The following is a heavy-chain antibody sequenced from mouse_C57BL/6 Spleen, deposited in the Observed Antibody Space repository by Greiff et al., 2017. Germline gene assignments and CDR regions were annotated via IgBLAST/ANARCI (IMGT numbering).Heavy chain of an antibody. V-gene: IGHV1-15*01. CDR3: TRIYYGNYWFAY. J-gene: IGHJ3*01. CDR2: IDPETGGT. CDR1: GYTFTDYE. D-gene: IGHD2-1*01. Sequence: VQLQPSGAELVRPGASVTLSCKASGYTFTDYEMHWVKQTPVHGLEWIGAIDPETGGTAYNQKFKGKAILTADKSSSTAYMELRSLTSEDSAVYYCTRIYYGNYWFAYWGQGTLVTVSA.